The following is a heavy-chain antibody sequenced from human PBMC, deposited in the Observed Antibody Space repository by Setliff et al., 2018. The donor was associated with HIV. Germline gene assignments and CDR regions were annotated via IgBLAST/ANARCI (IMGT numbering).Heavy chain of an antibody. V-gene: IGHV3-48*01. J-gene: IGHJ6*03. CDR1: GLSFSSYS. CDR3: ARWAPPNHYFYYYMDV. Sequence: GGSLRLSCAASGLSFSSYSMNWVRQAPGKGLEWVSYIRSSSSAMYYADSVKGRFTISRDNSKNTVYLQVNSLRAEDTAVYYCARWAPPNHYFYYYMDVWGKGTTVTVSS. CDR2: IRSSSSAM.